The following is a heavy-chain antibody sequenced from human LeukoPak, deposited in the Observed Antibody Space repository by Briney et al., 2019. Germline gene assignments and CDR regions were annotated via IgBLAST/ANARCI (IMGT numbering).Heavy chain of an antibody. J-gene: IGHJ4*02. V-gene: IGHV5-51*01. Sequence: GEALKISCKGSAYSFTNSWIGWVRQMPGKGLEWMGIINPGDSDTRYSPSFQGQVTISADKSISTAYLQWSSLKASDTAMYYCARQKGSATFIDYWGQGTLVTVSS. CDR2: INPGDSDT. D-gene: IGHD5-12*01. CDR1: AYSFTNSW. CDR3: ARQKGSATFIDY.